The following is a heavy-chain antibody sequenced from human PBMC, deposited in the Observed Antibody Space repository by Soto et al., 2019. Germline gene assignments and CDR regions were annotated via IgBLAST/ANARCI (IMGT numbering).Heavy chain of an antibody. D-gene: IGHD5-18*01. Sequence: PGGSLRLSCAASGFTFSSYARHWVRQAPGKGLEWVAVISYDGSNKYYADSVKGRFTISRDNSKNTLYLQMNSLRAEDTAVYYCARVQWIQLWLRIDYWGQGTLVTVSS. J-gene: IGHJ4*02. V-gene: IGHV3-30-3*01. CDR1: GFTFSSYA. CDR3: ARVQWIQLWLRIDY. CDR2: ISYDGSNK.